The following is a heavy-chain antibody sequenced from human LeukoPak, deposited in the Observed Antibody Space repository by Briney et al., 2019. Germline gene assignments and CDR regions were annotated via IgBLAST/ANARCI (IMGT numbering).Heavy chain of an antibody. V-gene: IGHV4-34*01. Sequence: PSETLSLTCAVYGGSFSGYYWSWIRQPPGKGLEWIGEINHSGSTNYNPSLKSRVTISVDTSKNQFSLKLGSVTAADTAVYYCARGWQHHFWGQGTLVTVSS. CDR3: ARGWQHHF. D-gene: IGHD6-13*01. J-gene: IGHJ4*02. CDR2: INHSGST. CDR1: GGSFSGYY.